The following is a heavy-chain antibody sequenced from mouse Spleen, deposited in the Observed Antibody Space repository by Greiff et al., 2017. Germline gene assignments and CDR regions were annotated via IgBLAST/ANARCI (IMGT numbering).Heavy chain of an antibody. Sequence: VQLQQSGPELVKPGASVKISCKASGYTFTDYYMNWVKQSHGKSLEWIGDINPNNGGTSYNQKFKGKATLTVDKSSSTAYMELRSLTSEDSAVYYCARSDYYDGSYGYAMDYWGQGTSVTVSS. J-gene: IGHJ4*01. CDR1: GYTFTDYY. CDR3: ARSDYYDGSYGYAMDY. CDR2: INPNNGGT. V-gene: IGHV1-26*01. D-gene: IGHD1-1*01.